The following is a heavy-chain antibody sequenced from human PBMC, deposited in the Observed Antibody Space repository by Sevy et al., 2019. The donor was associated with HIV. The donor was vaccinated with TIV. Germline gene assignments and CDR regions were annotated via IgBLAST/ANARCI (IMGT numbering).Heavy chain of an antibody. D-gene: IGHD3-10*01. CDR1: GFTFSSYA. CDR3: AKAPRKQYYYGSGSYYNDY. V-gene: IGHV3-23*01. CDR2: ISGSGGST. J-gene: IGHJ4*02. Sequence: GGSLRLSCAASGFTFSSYAMSWVRQAPGKGLEWVSAISGSGGSTYYADSVKGRFTISRDNSKNTLYLQMNSLRAEDTAAYYCAKAPRKQYYYGSGSYYNDYWGQGTLVTVSS.